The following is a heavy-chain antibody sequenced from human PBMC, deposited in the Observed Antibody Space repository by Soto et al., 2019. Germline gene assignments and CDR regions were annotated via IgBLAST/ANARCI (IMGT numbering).Heavy chain of an antibody. CDR1: GGTFSSYA. V-gene: IGHV1-69*01. J-gene: IGHJ6*02. CDR3: ARDAREYYDSSCYNQFSGMDF. Sequence: QVQLVQSGAEVKKPGSSVKVSCKASGGTFSSYAISWVRQAPGQGLEWMGGIIPIFGTANYAQKFQGRVTITADESTSTAYMELSSLRSEDTAVYYCARDAREYYDSSCYNQFSGMDFWCQGPTVTVSS. CDR2: IIPIFGTA. D-gene: IGHD3-22*01.